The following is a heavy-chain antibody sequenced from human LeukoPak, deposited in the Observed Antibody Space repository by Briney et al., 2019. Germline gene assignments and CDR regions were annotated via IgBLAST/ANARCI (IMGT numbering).Heavy chain of an antibody. CDR1: GGSFSGYY. J-gene: IGHJ3*02. V-gene: IGHV4-34*01. D-gene: IGHD3-22*01. Sequence: SETLSLTCAVYGGSFSGYYWSWIRQPPGKGLEWIGEINHSGSTNYNPSLKSRVTISVDTSKNQFSLKLSSVTAADTAVYYCARDAQYYDSSGYYLENAFDIWGQGTMVTVSS. CDR3: ARDAQYYDSSGYYLENAFDI. CDR2: INHSGST.